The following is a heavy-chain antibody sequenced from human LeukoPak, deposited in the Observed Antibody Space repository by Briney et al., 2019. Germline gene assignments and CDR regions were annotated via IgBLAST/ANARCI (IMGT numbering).Heavy chain of an antibody. CDR3: ARDFRVTSTYYYGMDV. V-gene: IGHV4-31*03. Sequence: SETLSLTCTVSGGSISSGGHYCSWIRQHPGKGLGWIGYINYSGSTYYNPSLKSRVTISVDTSKNQFSLKLSSGTAADTAVYYCARDFRVTSTYYYGMDVWGQGTTVTVSS. J-gene: IGHJ6*02. CDR2: INYSGST. CDR1: GGSISSGGHY. D-gene: IGHD2/OR15-2a*01.